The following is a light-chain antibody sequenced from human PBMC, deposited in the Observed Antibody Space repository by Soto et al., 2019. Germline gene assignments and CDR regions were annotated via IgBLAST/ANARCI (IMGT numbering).Light chain of an antibody. CDR3: LQDYNYPLT. CDR1: QGIRND. Sequence: AIQMTQSPSSLSASVGDRVTITCRASQGIRNDLGWYQQKPGKAPKLLIYSTSSLQSGVPSRFSGSGSGTDFTLTISSLQPEDFATYYCLQDYNYPLTFGGGTKVDIK. CDR2: STS. V-gene: IGKV1-6*01. J-gene: IGKJ4*01.